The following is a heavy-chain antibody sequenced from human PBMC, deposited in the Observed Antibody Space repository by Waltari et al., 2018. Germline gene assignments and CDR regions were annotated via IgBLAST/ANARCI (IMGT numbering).Heavy chain of an antibody. CDR1: GGSFSGYY. CDR2: INHSGST. J-gene: IGHJ3*02. CDR3: AGGARLGARPPDI. V-gene: IGHV4-34*01. Sequence: QVQLQQWGAGLLKPSETLSLTCAVYGGSFSGYYWSWIRQPPGKGLEWIGEINHSGSTNANPSLKSRVTISVDTSKNQFSLKLSSVTAADTAVYYCAGGARLGARPPDIWGQGTMVTVSS. D-gene: IGHD1-26*01.